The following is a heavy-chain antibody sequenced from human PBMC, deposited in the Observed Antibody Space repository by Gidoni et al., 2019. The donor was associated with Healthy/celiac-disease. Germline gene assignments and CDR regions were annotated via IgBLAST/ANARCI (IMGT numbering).Heavy chain of an antibody. CDR3: AKDLGYCTGGVCYKAYYYYGMDV. Sequence: EVQLVESGGGLVQPGRSLRLSCAASGFTFDDYAMHWVRQAPGKGLEWVSGISWNSGSIGYADSVKGRFTISRDNAKNSLYLQMNSLRAEDTALYYCAKDLGYCTGGVCYKAYYYYGMDVWGQGTTVTVSS. CDR1: GFTFDDYA. J-gene: IGHJ6*02. V-gene: IGHV3-9*01. D-gene: IGHD2-8*02. CDR2: ISWNSGSI.